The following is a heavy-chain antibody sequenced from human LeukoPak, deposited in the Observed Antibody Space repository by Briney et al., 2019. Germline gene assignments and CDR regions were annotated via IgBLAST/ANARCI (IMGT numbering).Heavy chain of an antibody. V-gene: IGHV3-23*01. Sequence: GGSLRLSCAASGFTFSSYAMSWVRQAPVKGLEWVSAISGSGGSTYYADSVKGRFTISRDNSKNTLYLQMNSLRAEDTAVYYCAKDLYSSGSYEDYWGQGTLVTVSS. J-gene: IGHJ4*02. CDR1: GFTFSSYA. CDR2: ISGSGGST. D-gene: IGHD6-19*01. CDR3: AKDLYSSGSYEDY.